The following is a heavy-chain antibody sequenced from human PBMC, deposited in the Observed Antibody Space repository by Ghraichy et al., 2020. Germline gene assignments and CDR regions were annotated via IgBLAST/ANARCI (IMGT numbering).Heavy chain of an antibody. J-gene: IGHJ4*02. D-gene: IGHD2-2*01. CDR2: IYYSGST. CDR1: GGSISSYY. V-gene: IGHV4-59*01. CDR3: ARCSSTSCPNFDY. Sequence: SETLSLTCTVSGGSISSYYWSWIRQPPGKGLEWIGYIYYSGSTNYNPSLKSRVTISVDTSKNQFSLKLSSVTAADTAVYYCARCSSTSCPNFDYWGQGTLVTVSS.